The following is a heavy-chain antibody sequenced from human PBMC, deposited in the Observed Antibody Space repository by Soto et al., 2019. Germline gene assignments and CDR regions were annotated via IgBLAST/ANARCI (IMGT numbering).Heavy chain of an antibody. J-gene: IGHJ4*01. CDR3: ARLGGYYQAFDQ. V-gene: IGHV4-59*08. Sequence: ETLSLTCSVSGSPISSYYWGWFRLPPGQGLEWVGYIYYTGTTSYNPSLKGRVTVSLDTSKKQFSLKLRSVTAADTAVYFCARLGGYYQAFDQWGQGALVTVSS. CDR1: GSPISSYY. D-gene: IGHD3-22*01. CDR2: IYYTGTT.